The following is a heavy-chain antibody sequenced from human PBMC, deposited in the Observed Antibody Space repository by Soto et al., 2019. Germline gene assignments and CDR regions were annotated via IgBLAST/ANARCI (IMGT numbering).Heavy chain of an antibody. Sequence: PSETLSLTCAVSGGSISSGGYSWSWIRQPPGKGLEWIGYIYHSGSIYYNPSLKSRVTISVDTSKNQFSLKLSSVTAADTAVYYCASLGVLNWFDPWGQGTLVTVSS. D-gene: IGHD3-10*01. CDR1: GGSISSGGYS. V-gene: IGHV4-30-2*01. CDR3: ASLGVLNWFDP. CDR2: IYHSGSI. J-gene: IGHJ5*02.